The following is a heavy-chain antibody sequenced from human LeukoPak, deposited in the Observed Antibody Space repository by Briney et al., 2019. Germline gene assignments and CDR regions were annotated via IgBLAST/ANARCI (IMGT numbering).Heavy chain of an antibody. J-gene: IGHJ4*02. CDR3: ARAERYDYVWGSYRYLQDY. Sequence: SGGSLRLSCAASGYTFTGYYMHWVRQAPGQGLEWMGWINPNSGGTNYAQKFQGRVTMTRDTSISTAYMELSRLRSDDTAVYYCARAERYDYVWGSYRYLQDYWGQGTLVTVSS. CDR1: GYTFTGYY. D-gene: IGHD3-16*02. V-gene: IGHV1-2*02. CDR2: INPNSGGT.